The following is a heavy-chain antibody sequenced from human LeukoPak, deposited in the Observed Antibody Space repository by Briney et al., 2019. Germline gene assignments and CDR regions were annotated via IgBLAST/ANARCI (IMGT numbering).Heavy chain of an antibody. J-gene: IGHJ6*03. D-gene: IGHD1-26*01. CDR1: GGSISSSSYY. V-gene: IGHV4-39*07. Sequence: SETLSLTCTVSGGSISSSSYYWGWIRQPPGKGLEWIGSIYYSGSTYYNPSLKSRVTISVDTSKNQFSLKLSSVTAADTAVYYCARDSGSPPGYYYYYMDVWGKGTTVTVSS. CDR2: IYYSGST. CDR3: ARDSGSPPGYYYYYMDV.